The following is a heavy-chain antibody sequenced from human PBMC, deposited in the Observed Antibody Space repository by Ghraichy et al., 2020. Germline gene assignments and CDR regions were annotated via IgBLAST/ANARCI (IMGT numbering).Heavy chain of an antibody. Sequence: GGSLRLSCAASGFTFSSYEMNWVRQAPGKGLEWVSYISSSGSTIYYADSVKGRFTISRDNAKNSLYLQMNSLRAEDTAVYYCARDHPYDSSGSERLYYYYYGMDVWGQGTTVTVSS. CDR2: ISSSGSTI. J-gene: IGHJ6*02. D-gene: IGHD3-22*01. CDR3: ARDHPYDSSGSERLYYYYYGMDV. V-gene: IGHV3-48*03. CDR1: GFTFSSYE.